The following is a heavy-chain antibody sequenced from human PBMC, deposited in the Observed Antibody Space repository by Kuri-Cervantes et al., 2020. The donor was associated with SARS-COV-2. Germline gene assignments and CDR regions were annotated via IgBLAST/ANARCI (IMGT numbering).Heavy chain of an antibody. CDR3: AVYCSSTSCYNQ. V-gene: IGHV1-2*02. CDR1: GYTFTDYY. J-gene: IGHJ4*02. Sequence: ASVKVSCKASGYTFTDYYIHWVRQAPGQGLEWMGWINPNSGGTNYAQKFQGRVTMTRDTSISTAHMELSRLRSDDTAVYYCAVYCSSTSCYNQWGQGTLVTVSS. D-gene: IGHD2-2*02. CDR2: INPNSGGT.